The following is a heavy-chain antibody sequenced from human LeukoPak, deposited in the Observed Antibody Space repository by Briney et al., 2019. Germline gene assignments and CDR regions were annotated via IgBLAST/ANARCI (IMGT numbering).Heavy chain of an antibody. CDR1: GYTFTSYA. Sequence: ASVKVSCKASGYTFTSYAMHWVRQAPGQRLEWMGWINAGNGNTKYSQKFQGRVTITRDTSASTAYMELSSLRSEDTAVYYCARDHKWTPTRVCGGDCYGYSGMDVWGQGTTVTVSS. V-gene: IGHV1-3*01. D-gene: IGHD2-21*02. CDR2: INAGNGNT. J-gene: IGHJ6*02. CDR3: ARDHKWTPTRVCGGDCYGYSGMDV.